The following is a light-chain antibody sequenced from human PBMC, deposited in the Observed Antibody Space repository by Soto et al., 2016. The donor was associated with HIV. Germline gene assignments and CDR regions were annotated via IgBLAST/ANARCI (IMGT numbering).Light chain of an antibody. V-gene: IGLV3-25*03. CDR3: QSGDISGSYT. CDR1: RLSKQY. J-gene: IGLJ2*01. CDR2: QDN. Sequence: SYELTQPVSVSVSPGQTARISCSGDRLSKQYVSWYQQKPSQAPVLLIYQDNERPSGIPERFSGSSSGTTVTLTISGVQTEDEADYYCQSGDISGSYTFGGGTKVTVL.